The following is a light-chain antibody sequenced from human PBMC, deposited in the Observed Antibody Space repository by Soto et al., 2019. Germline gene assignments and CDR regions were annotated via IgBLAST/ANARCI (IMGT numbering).Light chain of an antibody. V-gene: IGKV3-11*01. Sequence: EIVLTQSPATLSLSPGERATLSCRASQSVSSYLAWYQQKHGQSPRLLIYDASNRATGIPARFSGSGSGTDFTLTISSLEPEDFAFYYCQQRSNWPPRTFGQGTKLEIK. CDR2: DAS. J-gene: IGKJ2*01. CDR3: QQRSNWPPRT. CDR1: QSVSSY.